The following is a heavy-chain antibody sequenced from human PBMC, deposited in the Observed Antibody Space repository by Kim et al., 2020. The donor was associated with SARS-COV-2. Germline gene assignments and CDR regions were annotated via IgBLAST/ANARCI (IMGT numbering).Heavy chain of an antibody. Sequence: SETLSLTCAVYGGSFSGYYWSWIRQPPGKGLEWIGEINHSGSTNYNPSLKSRVTISVDTSKNQFSLKLSSVTAADTAVYYCARAFPRYSGSYKSTRPYYFDYWGQGTLVTVSS. D-gene: IGHD1-26*01. V-gene: IGHV4-34*01. CDR1: GGSFSGYY. J-gene: IGHJ4*02. CDR3: ARAFPRYSGSYKSTRPYYFDY. CDR2: INHSGST.